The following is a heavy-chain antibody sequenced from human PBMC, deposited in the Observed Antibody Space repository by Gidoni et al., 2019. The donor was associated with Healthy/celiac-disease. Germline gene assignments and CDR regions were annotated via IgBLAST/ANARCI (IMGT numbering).Heavy chain of an antibody. CDR1: GGSISSYY. V-gene: IGHV4-59*01. J-gene: IGHJ6*02. CDR3: ARDSGAKGYYYYYGMDV. CDR2: IYYSGST. Sequence: QVQLQESGPGLVKPSETLSLTCTVSGGSISSYYGSWIRQPPGKGLEWIGYIYYSGSTNYNPSLKSRVTISVDTSKNQFSLKLSSVTAADTAVYYCARDSGAKGYYYYYGMDVWGQGTTVTVSS.